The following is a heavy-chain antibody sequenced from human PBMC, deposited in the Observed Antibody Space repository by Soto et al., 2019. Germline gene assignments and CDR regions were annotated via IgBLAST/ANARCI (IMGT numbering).Heavy chain of an antibody. J-gene: IGHJ5*02. CDR1: GFTFSSYE. CDR2: ISSSGSTI. CDR3: AREAYDFWSGYYTGGSWFDH. D-gene: IGHD3-3*01. V-gene: IGHV3-48*03. Sequence: GGSLRLSCAASGFTFSSYEMNWVRQAPGKGLEWVSYISSSGSTIYYADSVKGRFTISRDNAKNSLYLQMNSLRAEDTAVYYCAREAYDFWSGYYTGGSWFDHWGQGTLVTVTS.